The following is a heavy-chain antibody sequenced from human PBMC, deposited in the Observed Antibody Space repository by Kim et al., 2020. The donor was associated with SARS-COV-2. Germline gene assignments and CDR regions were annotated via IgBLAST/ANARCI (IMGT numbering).Heavy chain of an antibody. CDR2: INAGNGNT. J-gene: IGHJ4*02. CDR1: GYTFTSYT. CDR3: ARSAGQQLVLDY. D-gene: IGHD6-13*01. V-gene: IGHV1-3*01. Sequence: ASVKVSCKASGYTFTSYTIHWVRQAPGQRLEWMGWINAGNGNTKYSQKFQGRVTITRDTSANTAYMELSSLRSEDTALYYCARSAGQQLVLDYWGQGTLV.